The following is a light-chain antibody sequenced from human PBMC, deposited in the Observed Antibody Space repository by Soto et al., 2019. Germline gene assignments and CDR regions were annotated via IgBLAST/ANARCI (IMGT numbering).Light chain of an antibody. V-gene: IGLV2-14*03. CDR1: SRDVGAYNY. CDR2: DVT. Sequence: QSALTQPASVSGSPGQSITISLTGTSRDVGAYNYVSWYQHHLGQAPKLMIYDVTNRPSGVSHRFSGSKSGYTASLTISGLLAEDEADYYCSSYTGSGTLYVFGTGTTLTVL. J-gene: IGLJ1*01. CDR3: SSYTGSGTLYV.